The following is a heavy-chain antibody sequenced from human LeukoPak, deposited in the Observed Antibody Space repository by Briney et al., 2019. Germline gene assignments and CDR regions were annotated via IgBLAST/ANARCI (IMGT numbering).Heavy chain of an antibody. J-gene: IGHJ4*02. CDR3: ARVRPGGGSYDY. CDR1: GFSFSNYG. D-gene: IGHD1-26*01. V-gene: IGHV3-21*04. Sequence: GGSLRLSCAASGFSFSNYGMDWVRQAPGKGLEWVSSISTSSSYIFYADSVKGRFTISRDNAKNSLYLQMNSLRAEDTAVYYCARVRPGGGSYDYWGQGTLVTVSS. CDR2: ISTSSSYI.